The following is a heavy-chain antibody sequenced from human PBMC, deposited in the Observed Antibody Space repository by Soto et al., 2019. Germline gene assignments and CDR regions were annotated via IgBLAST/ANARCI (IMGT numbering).Heavy chain of an antibody. CDR2: ISAYNGNT. D-gene: IGHD3-3*01. J-gene: IGHJ5*02. CDR1: GYTFTSYG. V-gene: IGHV1-18*01. Sequence: GASVKVSCKASGYTFTSYGISWVRQAPGQGLEWMGWISAYNGNTNYAQKLQGRVTMTTDTSTSTAYMELRSLRSDDTALYYCARDGYDFWSGYYGGDPWGQGILVTVSS. CDR3: ARDGYDFWSGYYGGDP.